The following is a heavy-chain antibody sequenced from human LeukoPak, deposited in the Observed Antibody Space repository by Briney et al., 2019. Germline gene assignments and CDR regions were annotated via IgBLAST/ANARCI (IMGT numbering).Heavy chain of an antibody. D-gene: IGHD1-26*01. Sequence: PSETLSLTCTVPGYSISSGYYWGWIRQPPGKGLEWIGSIYHSGSTYYSPSLKSRVTISVDTSKNQFSLKLSSVTAADTAVYYCARDRWELLDYWGQGTLVTVSS. CDR2: IYHSGST. J-gene: IGHJ4*02. V-gene: IGHV4-38-2*02. CDR3: ARDRWELLDY. CDR1: GYSISSGYY.